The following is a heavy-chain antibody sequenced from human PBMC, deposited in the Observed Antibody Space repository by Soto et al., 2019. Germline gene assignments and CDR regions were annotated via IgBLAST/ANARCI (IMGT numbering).Heavy chain of an antibody. Sequence: QVQLVQSGAEVKKPGASVKVSCKASGYTFTSYGISWVRQAPGQGLEWMGWISAHNGNTDSAQKVQGIVTMTTDTSTSTAYMELRSLRSDDTAVYYCAREEMVAAAFYGMDVWGQGTTVTVSS. CDR3: AREEMVAAAFYGMDV. D-gene: IGHD2-15*01. CDR1: GYTFTSYG. V-gene: IGHV1-18*01. J-gene: IGHJ6*02. CDR2: ISAHNGNT.